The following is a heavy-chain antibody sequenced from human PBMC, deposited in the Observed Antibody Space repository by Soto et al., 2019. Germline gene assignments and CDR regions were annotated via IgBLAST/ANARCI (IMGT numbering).Heavy chain of an antibody. CDR1: GGTFSSYT. CDR2: IIPILGIA. CDR3: ASLMSSGYYYGMDV. J-gene: IGHJ6*02. D-gene: IGHD3-10*01. Sequence: QVQLVQSGAEVKKPGSSVKVSCKASGGTFSSYTISWVRQAPGQGLEWMGRIIPILGIANYAQKFQGRVTITADKATGTAYMELSSLRSEDTAVYYWASLMSSGYYYGMDVWGQGTTVTVSS. V-gene: IGHV1-69*02.